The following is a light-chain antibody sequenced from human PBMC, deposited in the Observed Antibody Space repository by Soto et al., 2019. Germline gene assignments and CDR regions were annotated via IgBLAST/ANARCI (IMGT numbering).Light chain of an antibody. CDR2: GAS. Sequence: EIVLTQSPATLSLSPGERATLSCRASQSVSSYLGWYQQKPGQAPRLLLYGASTRATDIPARFSGSGSGTDFTLTISRVEPEDFAVYSCHQYGRSPRTFGQGTRREIK. V-gene: IGKV3-20*01. CDR1: QSVSSY. CDR3: HQYGRSPRT. J-gene: IGKJ5*01.